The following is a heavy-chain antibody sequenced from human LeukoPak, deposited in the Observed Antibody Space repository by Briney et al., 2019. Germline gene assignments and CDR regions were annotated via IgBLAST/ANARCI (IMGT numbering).Heavy chain of an antibody. Sequence: ASVKVSCKASGYTFTSYGISWVRQAPGQGLEWMGWISAYNGNTNYAQKLQGRVTMTTDTSTSTAYMELRSLRSDDTAVYYCARNQITMVRGVIFYYFDYWGQGTLVTVSS. CDR3: ARNQITMVRGVIFYYFDY. CDR2: ISAYNGNT. D-gene: IGHD3-10*01. V-gene: IGHV1-18*01. J-gene: IGHJ4*02. CDR1: GYTFTSYG.